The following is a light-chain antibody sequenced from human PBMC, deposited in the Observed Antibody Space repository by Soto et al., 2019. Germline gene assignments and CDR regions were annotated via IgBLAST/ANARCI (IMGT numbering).Light chain of an antibody. V-gene: IGLV1-40*01. CDR3: QSYDSSLSGHVV. Sequence: QLVLTQPPSVSGAPGQRVTISCTWSSSNIGAGYDVHWYQQLPGTAPKLLIYGNSNRPSGVPDRFSGSKSGTSASLAITGLQAEDEADYYCQSYDSSLSGHVVFGGGTKLTVL. CDR1: SSNIGAGYD. J-gene: IGLJ2*01. CDR2: GNS.